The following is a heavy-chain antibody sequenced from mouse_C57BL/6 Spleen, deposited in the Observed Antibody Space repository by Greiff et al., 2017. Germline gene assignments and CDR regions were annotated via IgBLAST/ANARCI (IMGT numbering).Heavy chain of an antibody. J-gene: IGHJ2*01. CDR3: ARCQGSSPFDY. V-gene: IGHV1-78*01. D-gene: IGHD1-1*01. CDR2: IYPRDGST. Sequence: QVQLQQSDAELVKPGASVKISCKVSGYTFTDHTIHWMKQRPEQGLEWIGSIYPRDGSTKYNEKFKGKATLTADKSSSTAYMQLHSRTSEDSEVYFCARCQGSSPFDYWGQGTTLTVSS. CDR1: GYTFTDHT.